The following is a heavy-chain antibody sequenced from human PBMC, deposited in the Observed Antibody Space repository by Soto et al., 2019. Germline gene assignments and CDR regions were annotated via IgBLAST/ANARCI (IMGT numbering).Heavy chain of an antibody. V-gene: IGHV3-23*01. CDR3: ARRTAKVVVAATPLLNWFDP. CDR1: GFTFSSYA. Sequence: GGSLRLSCAASGFTFSSYAMSWVRQAPGKGLEWVSAISGSGGSTYYADSVKGRFTISRDNSKNTLYLQMNSLRAEDTAVYYCARRTAKVVVAATPLLNWFDPWGQGTLVTVSS. D-gene: IGHD2-15*01. J-gene: IGHJ5*02. CDR2: ISGSGGST.